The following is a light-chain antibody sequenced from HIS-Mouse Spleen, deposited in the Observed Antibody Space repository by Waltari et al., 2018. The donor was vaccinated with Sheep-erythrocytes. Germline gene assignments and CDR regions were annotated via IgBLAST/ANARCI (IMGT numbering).Light chain of an antibody. CDR2: LGS. CDR1: QCLLHSNGYNY. CDR3: MQALQTPRT. J-gene: IGKJ1*01. V-gene: IGKV2-28*01. Sequence: DIVMTQSPLSLPVTPGEPASISCRSSQCLLHSNGYNYFDWYLQKPGQSPQLLIYLGSNRASGVPDRFSGSGSGTDFTLKISRVEAEDVGVYYCMQALQTPRTFGQGTKVEIK.